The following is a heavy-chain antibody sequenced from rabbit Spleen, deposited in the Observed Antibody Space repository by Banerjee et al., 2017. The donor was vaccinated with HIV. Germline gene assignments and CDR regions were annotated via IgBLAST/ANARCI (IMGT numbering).Heavy chain of an antibody. D-gene: IGHD1-1*01. V-gene: IGHV1S45*01. J-gene: IGHJ4*01. CDR1: GFDFRRYYL. Sequence: QEQLVESGGGLVQPGGSLTLSCKASGFDFRRYYLTWVRQAPGKRLEWIACIYAGSSGSTYYASWAKGRFTISKTSSTTVTLQMTSLTAADTATYFCASGYSDVYFSLWGPGTLVTVS. CDR2: IYAGSSGST. CDR3: ASGYSDVYFSL.